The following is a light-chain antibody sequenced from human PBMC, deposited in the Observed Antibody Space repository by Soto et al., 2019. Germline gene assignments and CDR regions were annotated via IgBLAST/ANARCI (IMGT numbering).Light chain of an antibody. CDR2: EVT. CDR1: SSDVGTYNR. Sequence: SALTQPPSVSGSPGQSVTISCTGTSSDVGTYNRVSWYQQPPGTAPKLIIYEVTSRPSGVPDRFSGSKSGNTASLTISGLQAEDEADYYCGSYTSISTLVFGGGTKLTVL. V-gene: IGLV2-18*02. CDR3: GSYTSISTLV. J-gene: IGLJ3*02.